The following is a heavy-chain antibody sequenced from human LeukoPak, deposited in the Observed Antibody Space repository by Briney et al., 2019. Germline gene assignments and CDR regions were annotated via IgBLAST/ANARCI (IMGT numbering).Heavy chain of an antibody. J-gene: IGHJ4*02. CDR1: GAYFTNYY. CDR3: ARDTYYYGSGTYYFNY. CDR2: THTSGST. V-gene: IGHV4-4*07. Sequence: SETLSLTCTVSGAYFTNYYWSFIRQPPGKGLEWIGRTHTSGSTNYNPSLKSRVTMSVDTSKNQFSLKLTSVTAADTAVYYCARDTYYYGSGTYYFNYWGQGTLVTVSS. D-gene: IGHD3-10*01.